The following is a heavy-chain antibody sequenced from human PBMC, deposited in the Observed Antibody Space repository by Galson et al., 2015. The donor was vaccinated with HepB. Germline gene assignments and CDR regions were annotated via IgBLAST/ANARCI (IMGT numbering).Heavy chain of an antibody. J-gene: IGHJ4*02. V-gene: IGHV6-1*01. CDR3: AREDYYDSSGYYFFFDY. CDR1: GDSVSSNSAA. D-gene: IGHD3-22*01. CDR2: TYYRSKWYN. Sequence: CAISGDSVSSNSAAWNWIRQSPSRGLEWLGRTYYRSKWYNDYAVSVKSRITINPDTPKNQFSLQLNSVTPEDTAVYYCAREDYYDSSGYYFFFDYWGQGTLVTVSS.